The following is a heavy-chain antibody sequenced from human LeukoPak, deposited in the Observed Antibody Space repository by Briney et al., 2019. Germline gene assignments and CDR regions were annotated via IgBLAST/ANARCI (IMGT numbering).Heavy chain of an antibody. CDR1: GFTFSSHG. V-gene: IGHV3-33*01. CDR2: LWYDGRTK. D-gene: IGHD2-21*02. Sequence: GGSLRLSCAASGFTFSSHGMHRVRQAPGKGLEWVAVLWYDGRTKYYAESVKGRFTISRDNSKNTLYLQMNSLRAEDTAVYYCARDYCGGDCYVDYWGQGTLVTVSS. CDR3: ARDYCGGDCYVDY. J-gene: IGHJ4*02.